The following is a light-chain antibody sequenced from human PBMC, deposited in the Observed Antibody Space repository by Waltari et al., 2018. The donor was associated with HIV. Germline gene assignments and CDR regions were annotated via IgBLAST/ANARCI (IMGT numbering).Light chain of an antibody. V-gene: IGKV3-15*01. J-gene: IGKJ1*01. CDR3: QQYNNWPLT. CDR2: GAS. CDR1: QSVSSN. Sequence: EIVMRQTPATLSVSPGKRATISCRASQSVSSNLAWYQQKPGQAPRLLIYGASTRATGIPARFSGSGSGTEFTLTISSLQSEDFAVYYCQQYNNWPLTFGQGTKVEIK.